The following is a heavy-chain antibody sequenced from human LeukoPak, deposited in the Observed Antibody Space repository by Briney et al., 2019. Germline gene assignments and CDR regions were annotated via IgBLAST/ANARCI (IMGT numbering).Heavy chain of an antibody. J-gene: IGHJ4*02. CDR3: ARDKDLYANYYFDY. CDR2: ISYDGRDK. D-gene: IGHD5/OR15-5a*01. CDR1: GFTFSGYA. V-gene: IGHV3-30*04. Sequence: PGGSLRLSYAASGFTFSGYALHWVRQAPGKGLEWVAVISYDGRDKHFADSVKGRFTISRDNSKNTLFLQMNSLRAEDTAVYYCARDKDLYANYYFDYWGQGTLVTVSS.